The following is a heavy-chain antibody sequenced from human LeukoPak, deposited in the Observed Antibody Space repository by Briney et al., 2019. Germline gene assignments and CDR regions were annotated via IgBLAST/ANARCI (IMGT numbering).Heavy chain of an antibody. V-gene: IGHV1-24*01. CDR2: FDPEDGET. J-gene: IGHJ6*02. CDR1: GYTLTELS. CDR3: ARDSLPYSSSWSTTGYYGMDV. Sequence: GASVKVSCKVSGYTLTELSMHWVRQAPGKGLEWMGGFDPEDGETIYAQKFQGRVTMTEDTSTDTAYMELSSLRAEDTAVYYCARDSLPYSSSWSTTGYYGMDVWGQGTTVTVSS. D-gene: IGHD6-13*01.